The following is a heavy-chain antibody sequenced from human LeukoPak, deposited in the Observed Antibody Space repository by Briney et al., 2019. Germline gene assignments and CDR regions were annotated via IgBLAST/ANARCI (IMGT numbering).Heavy chain of an antibody. Sequence: SETLSLTCTVSGGSISSYYWSWIRQPAGKGLEWIGRIYTSGSTNYNPSLKSRVTMSVDTSKNQFSLKLSSVTAADTAVYYCARDQGATIAVAVTYFDYWGQGTLVTVSS. CDR3: ARDQGATIAVAVTYFDY. V-gene: IGHV4-4*07. CDR1: GGSISSYY. J-gene: IGHJ4*02. CDR2: IYTSGST. D-gene: IGHD6-19*01.